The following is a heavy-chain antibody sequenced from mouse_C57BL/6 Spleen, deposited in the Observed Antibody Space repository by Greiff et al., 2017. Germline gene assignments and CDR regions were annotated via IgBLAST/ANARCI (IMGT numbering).Heavy chain of an antibody. CDR1: GYTFTSYW. CDR2: IYPGSGST. CDR3: ARPGYYGRDYAMDY. J-gene: IGHJ4*01. D-gene: IGHD1-1*01. Sequence: VQLQQPGAELVQPGASVKMSCKASGYTFTSYWITWVQQTPGQGLEWIGAIYPGSGSTNYTENIKSQAILTGDTSSSTTYMQLSSLTSEESAVYYCARPGYYGRDYAMDYWGQGTSVTVSS. V-gene: IGHV1-55*01.